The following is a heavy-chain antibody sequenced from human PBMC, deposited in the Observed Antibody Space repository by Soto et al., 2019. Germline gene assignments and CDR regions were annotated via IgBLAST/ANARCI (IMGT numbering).Heavy chain of an antibody. Sequence: QVQLVESGGGVVQPGRSLRLSCAASGFTFSNFAMHWVRQAPGKGLEWVGVISFDGSYQYYADSVKGRFTISRDNSKNTMNLKTTSLRAEDTALYYCAIPFAQLEKLRPLQYWGQGTLVTVSS. V-gene: IGHV3-30*03. J-gene: IGHJ4*02. CDR2: ISFDGSYQ. D-gene: IGHD3-3*01. CDR3: AIPFAQLEKLRPLQY. CDR1: GFTFSNFA.